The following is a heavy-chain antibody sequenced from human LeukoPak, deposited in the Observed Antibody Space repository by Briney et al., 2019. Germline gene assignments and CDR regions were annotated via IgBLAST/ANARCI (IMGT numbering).Heavy chain of an antibody. V-gene: IGHV1-18*01. J-gene: IGHJ3*02. Sequence: ASVKVSCKASGYTFASYGINWLRQAPGQGLAWMGWISTYNSNTHYAQKLQGRVTMTTDASTSTAYMELRSLRSDDTAVYYCARGIPPGDAFDIWGQGTMVTVSS. CDR3: ARGIPPGDAFDI. CDR1: GYTFASYG. CDR2: ISTYNSNT. D-gene: IGHD2-2*02.